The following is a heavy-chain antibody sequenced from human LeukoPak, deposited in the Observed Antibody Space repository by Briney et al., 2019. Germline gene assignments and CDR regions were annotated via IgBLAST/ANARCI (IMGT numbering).Heavy chain of an antibody. Sequence: PGGSLRLSCAASGFTFSSYAMHWVRQAPGKGLEWVAVISYDGSNKYYAGSVKGRFTISRDNSKNTLYLQMNSLRAEDTAVYYCARDASCSGGSCYSEMVYWGQGTLVTVSS. CDR1: GFTFSSYA. CDR3: ARDASCSGGSCYSEMVY. J-gene: IGHJ4*02. CDR2: ISYDGSNK. D-gene: IGHD2-15*01. V-gene: IGHV3-30*04.